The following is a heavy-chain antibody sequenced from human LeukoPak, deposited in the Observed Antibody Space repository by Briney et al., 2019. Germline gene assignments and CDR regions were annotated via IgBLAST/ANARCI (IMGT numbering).Heavy chain of an antibody. CDR1: GFTFNNTW. V-gene: IGHV3-15*01. D-gene: IGHD1-1*01. CDR3: TANRWT. J-gene: IGHJ5*02. CDR2: IKTKTEGGTT. Sequence: GGSLRLSCAASGFTFNNTWMAWVRQAPGKGLEWVARIKTKTEGGTTDYTTPVNGRFTISRDDSKSTLYLQMNSLKTEDTAIYYCTANRWTWGQGTLVTVSS.